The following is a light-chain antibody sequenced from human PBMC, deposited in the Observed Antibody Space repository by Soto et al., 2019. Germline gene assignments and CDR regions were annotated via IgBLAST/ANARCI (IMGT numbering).Light chain of an antibody. Sequence: DLQMNQSPSSLSASVGDRVTITCRASQSISRYLNWYQQKPGKAPNLLIYVASTRATGIPARFSGSGSGTEFTLTISSLQSEDFAVYYCQQYNGWPTFGQGTRLEI. J-gene: IGKJ5*01. CDR1: QSISRY. CDR3: QQYNGWPT. CDR2: VAS. V-gene: IGKV1-39*01.